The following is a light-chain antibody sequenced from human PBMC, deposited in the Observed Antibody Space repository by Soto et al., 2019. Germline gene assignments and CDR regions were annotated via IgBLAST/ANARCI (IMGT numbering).Light chain of an antibody. V-gene: IGKV3-20*01. J-gene: IGKJ5*01. CDR1: QSVSSSY. CDR3: PQYGSSPIT. CDR2: GAS. Sequence: EIVLTQSPGTLSLSPGERATLSCMASQSVSSSYLAWYQQKPGQAPRLLISGASSRATGIPDRFSGSGYGTDFTLTISRLEPEDFAVYYCPQYGSSPITFGQGTRLEIK.